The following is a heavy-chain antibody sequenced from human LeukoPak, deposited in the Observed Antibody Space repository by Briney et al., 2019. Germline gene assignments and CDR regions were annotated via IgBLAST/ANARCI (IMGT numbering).Heavy chain of an antibody. D-gene: IGHD4-17*01. V-gene: IGHV3-66*01. CDR3: ASLNYDDHDY. CDR2: IYSGGST. Sequence: PGGSLRLSCAASGFNVRSNYMSWVRQAPGKGLEWVSVIYSGGSTNYADSVKGRFSISRDNSKNTLYLQMNSLRAEDTAVYYCASLNYDDHDYWGQGTLVTVSS. CDR1: GFNVRSNY. J-gene: IGHJ4*02.